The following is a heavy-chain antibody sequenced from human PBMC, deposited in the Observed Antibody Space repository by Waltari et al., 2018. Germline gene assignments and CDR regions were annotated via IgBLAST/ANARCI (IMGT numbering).Heavy chain of an antibody. CDR3: ARRYDSSGYYFDY. D-gene: IGHD3-22*01. V-gene: IGHV1-2*06. CDR1: GYTFTGYY. CDR2: INPNSGGT. Sequence: QVQLVQSGAEVKKPGASVKVSCKASGYTFTGYYMHWVRQPPGQGLEWMGRINPNSGGTNYAQKFQGRVTMTRDTSISTAYMELSRLRSDDTAVYYCARRYDSSGYYFDYWGQGTLVTVSS. J-gene: IGHJ4*02.